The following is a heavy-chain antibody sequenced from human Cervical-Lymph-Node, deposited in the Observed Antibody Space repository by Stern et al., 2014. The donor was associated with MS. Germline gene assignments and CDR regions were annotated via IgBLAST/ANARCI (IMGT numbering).Heavy chain of an antibody. CDR1: GGTFSNYA. CDR2: IVPLFGKP. D-gene: IGHD4-17*01. CDR3: ASPLTATSVPFGYYGMDV. J-gene: IGHJ6*02. Sequence: VQLGESGAEVKKPGSSVKVSCKASGGTFSNYATSWVRQAPGQGLEWMGVIVPLFGKPNYAQKFQGRVTITADESTSTAYMDLSSLRSEDTAVYYCASPLTATSVPFGYYGMDVWGQGTTVTVS. V-gene: IGHV1-69*01.